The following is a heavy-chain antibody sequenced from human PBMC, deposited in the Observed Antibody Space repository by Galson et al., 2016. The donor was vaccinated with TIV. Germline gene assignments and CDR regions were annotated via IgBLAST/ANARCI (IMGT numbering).Heavy chain of an antibody. V-gene: IGHV6-1*01. J-gene: IGHJ4*02. Sequence: CAISGDSVSSTSAAWNWIRQSPSRGLEWLGRTYYRSTWYNDYAASLKRRITINPDTSKNQFSLQWTSVTPEDAAVYYCARGAPSVFGVIMTLDYWGQGTLVTVSS. CDR2: TYYRSTWYN. CDR1: GDSVSSTSAA. D-gene: IGHD3-3*01. CDR3: ARGAPSVFGVIMTLDY.